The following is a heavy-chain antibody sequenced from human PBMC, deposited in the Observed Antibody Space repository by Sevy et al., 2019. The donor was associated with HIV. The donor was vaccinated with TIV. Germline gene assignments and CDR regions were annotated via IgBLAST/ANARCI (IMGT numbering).Heavy chain of an antibody. V-gene: IGHV1-69*13. CDR2: IIPIFATV. D-gene: IGHD2-2*03. CDR1: GGTFRQFP. J-gene: IGHJ6*02. CDR3: ARGDNALDRPNFPPIYHYDLDV. Sequence: ASVKVSCKASGGTFRQFPISWVRQAPGQGLEWMGGIIPIFATVNYAEKFQGRVTITADESTSTGYMELSSLASEDTASYFCARGDNALDRPNFPPIYHYDLDVCAQRTTLPLS.